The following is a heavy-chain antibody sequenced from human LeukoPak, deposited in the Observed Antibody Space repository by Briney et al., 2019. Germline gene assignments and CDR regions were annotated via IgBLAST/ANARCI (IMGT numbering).Heavy chain of an antibody. Sequence: SETLSLTCAVYGGSFSGYYWSWIRQPPGKGLEWIGEINHSGSTNYNPSLKSRVTISVDTSKNQFSLKLSSVTAADTAVYYCARGSTPPRYSTSPTGFDYWAKRSASRYSSSPTGFDYWGQGTLVTVSS. J-gene: IGHJ4*02. CDR3: ARGSTPPRYSTSPTGFDYWAKRSASRYSSSPTGFDY. D-gene: IGHD6-13*01. CDR2: INHSGST. V-gene: IGHV4-34*01. CDR1: GGSFSGYY.